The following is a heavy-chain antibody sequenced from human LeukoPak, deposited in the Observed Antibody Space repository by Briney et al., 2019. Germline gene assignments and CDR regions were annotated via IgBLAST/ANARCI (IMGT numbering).Heavy chain of an antibody. CDR1: GYTFTDYY. V-gene: IGHV1-2*02. D-gene: IGHD3-22*01. CDR3: ARSDSSGYYYYALDY. J-gene: IGHJ4*02. CDR2: INPNSGGT. Sequence: GASVKVSCKASGYTFTDYYMHWVRQAPGQGLEWMGWINPNSGGTNYAQTFQGRVTMTRNTSISTAYMELSSLRSEDTAVYYCARSDSSGYYYYALDYWGQGTLVTVSS.